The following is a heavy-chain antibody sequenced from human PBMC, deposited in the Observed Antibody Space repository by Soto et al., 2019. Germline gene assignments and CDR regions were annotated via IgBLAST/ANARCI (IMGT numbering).Heavy chain of an antibody. V-gene: IGHV1-69*13. CDR3: AREVGYGDFSAALLD. CDR1: GGTFSSHS. Sequence: SVKVSCKAPGGTFSSHSINWVRQAPGQGLEWMGGIITLFGTANYAQNFQGRVTITADQSTSTAYMELNSLRSDDTAVYYCAREVGYGDFSAALLDWGQGTLVTVSS. D-gene: IGHD4-17*01. J-gene: IGHJ4*02. CDR2: IITLFGTA.